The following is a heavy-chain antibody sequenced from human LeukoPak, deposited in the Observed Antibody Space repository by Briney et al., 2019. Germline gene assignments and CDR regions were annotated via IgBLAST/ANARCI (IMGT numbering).Heavy chain of an antibody. V-gene: IGHV3-7*01. Sequence: WGSLRLSCAASGFTFSSYWISWVRQAPGKGLEWVANIKQDGSEKYYVDSVKGRFTISRDNAKNSLYLQMNSLRAEDTAVYYCAREVRLAYYYESSGYYLRYFDYWGQGTLVTVSS. CDR1: GFTFSSYW. D-gene: IGHD3-22*01. CDR2: IKQDGSEK. CDR3: AREVRLAYYYESSGYYLRYFDY. J-gene: IGHJ4*02.